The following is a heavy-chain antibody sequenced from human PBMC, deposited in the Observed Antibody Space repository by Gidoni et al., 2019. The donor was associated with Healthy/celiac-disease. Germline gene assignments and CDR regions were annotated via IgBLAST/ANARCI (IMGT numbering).Heavy chain of an antibody. V-gene: IGHV4-34*01. CDR2: INHSGST. J-gene: IGHJ3*02. CDR3: ARGQDIVLMVYAPHGAFDI. CDR1: GGSFPGYY. Sequence: VQLQQWGAGLLKPSETLSSTCAVFGGSFPGYYWSWIRQPPGKGLEWIGEINHSGSTNYNPSLKSRVTISVDTSKNQFSLKLSSVTAADTAVYYCARGQDIVLMVYAPHGAFDIWGQGTMVTVSS. D-gene: IGHD2-8*01.